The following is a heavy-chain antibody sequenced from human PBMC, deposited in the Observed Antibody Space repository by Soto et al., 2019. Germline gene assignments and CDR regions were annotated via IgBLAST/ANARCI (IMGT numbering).Heavy chain of an antibody. Sequence: GGSLRLSCAASGFTFSSYSMNWVRQAPGKGLEWVSYISSSSSTIYYADSVKGRFTISRDNAKNSLYLQMNSLRAEDTAVYYCARDQRAWNDGGFDYWGQGTLVTVSS. CDR3: ARDQRAWNDGGFDY. V-gene: IGHV3-48*01. CDR1: GFTFSSYS. CDR2: ISSSSSTI. D-gene: IGHD1-1*01. J-gene: IGHJ4*02.